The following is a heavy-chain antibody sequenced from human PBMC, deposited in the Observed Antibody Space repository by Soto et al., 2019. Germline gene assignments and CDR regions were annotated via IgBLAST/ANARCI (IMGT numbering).Heavy chain of an antibody. V-gene: IGHV3-23*01. D-gene: IGHD6-19*01. Sequence: EVQLLQSGGGLVQPGGSLRLSCEVSGFTFSRYAMSWVRQAPGKGLEWVSAISGGGITTHYADSVKGRFTISRDNSNKTLYLQMNSLSVEDTAVYYCSKVPVAGLGYWGQGTLVTVSS. J-gene: IGHJ4*02. CDR2: ISGGGITT. CDR3: SKVPVAGLGY. CDR1: GFTFSRYA.